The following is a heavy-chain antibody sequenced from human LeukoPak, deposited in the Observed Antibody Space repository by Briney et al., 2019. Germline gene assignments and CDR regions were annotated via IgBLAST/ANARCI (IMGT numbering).Heavy chain of an antibody. CDR2: TSGSGGST. CDR3: AKPLYAVRGKNFFDY. V-gene: IGHV3-23*01. J-gene: IGHJ4*02. CDR1: GFTFSNYA. D-gene: IGHD3-16*01. Sequence: GGSLRLSCAASGFTFSNYAMSWVRQAPGKGLEWVSGTSGSGGSTYNADSVKGRFTISRDNSQDTLYLEVKSLRVEDTAVYFCAKPLYAVRGKNFFDYWGQGTLVIVSS.